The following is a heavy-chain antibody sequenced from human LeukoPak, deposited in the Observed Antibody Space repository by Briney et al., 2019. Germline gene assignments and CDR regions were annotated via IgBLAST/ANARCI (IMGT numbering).Heavy chain of an antibody. CDR1: GFTFSSYS. V-gene: IGHV3-21*01. Sequence: NPGGSLRLSCAASGFTFSSYSMNWVRQAPGKGLEWVSSISSSSSSYIYYADSVKGRFTISRDNAKNSLYLRMDSLRAEDTAVYYCARDYYDSSGYFRFSALWDIWGQGTMVTVSS. J-gene: IGHJ3*02. D-gene: IGHD3-22*01. CDR2: ISSSSSSYI. CDR3: ARDYYDSSGYFRFSALWDI.